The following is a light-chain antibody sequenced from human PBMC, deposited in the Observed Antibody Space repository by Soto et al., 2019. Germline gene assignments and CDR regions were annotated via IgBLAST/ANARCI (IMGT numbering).Light chain of an antibody. V-gene: IGKV1-33*01. CDR2: DAS. CDR3: QHNDRLPRYT. J-gene: IGKJ2*01. CDR1: QDIDNY. Sequence: DIQMTQSPSSLSVSVGDTVTITCQARQDIDNYLNWYQQKPGQAPRLLIYDASYLETGVPSRFSGRGSGTDFTFTITSLQPEDIATYYCQHNDRLPRYTFGQGTKLQLK.